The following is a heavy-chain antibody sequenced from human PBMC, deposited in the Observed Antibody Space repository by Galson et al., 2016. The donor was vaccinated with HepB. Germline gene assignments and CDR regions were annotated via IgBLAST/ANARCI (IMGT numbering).Heavy chain of an antibody. CDR3: ARYRDGFNSPVAFDV. D-gene: IGHD5-24*01. CDR1: GYSFTSDW. V-gene: IGHV5-51*03. CDR2: VNPGDSDT. Sequence: QSGAEVKKPGESLKISCKGSGYSFTSDWIGWVRQMPGKGLERMGIVNPGDSDTRCSPSFRGQVTISADKSISTAYLQWSSLKASDTGMYYCARYRDGFNSPVAFDVWGQGTMVTVSS. J-gene: IGHJ3*01.